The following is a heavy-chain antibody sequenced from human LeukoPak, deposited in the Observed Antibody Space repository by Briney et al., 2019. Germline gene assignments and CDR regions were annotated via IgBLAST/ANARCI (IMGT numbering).Heavy chain of an antibody. D-gene: IGHD1-7*01. Sequence: SETLSHTCAVYGGSFSNYYWSWIRQTPGKGMEWIGEISDSGRTNYNPSLMSRVTVSVDTSKNQFSLRLTSVTATDTAVYYCARRWNYGRNYYIDVWGKGAVVSVSS. J-gene: IGHJ6*03. V-gene: IGHV4-34*01. CDR1: GGSFSNYY. CDR3: ARRWNYGRNYYIDV. CDR2: ISDSGRT.